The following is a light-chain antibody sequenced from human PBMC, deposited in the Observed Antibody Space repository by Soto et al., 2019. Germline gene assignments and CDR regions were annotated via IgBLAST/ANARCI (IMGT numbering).Light chain of an antibody. Sequence: QPVLTQSPSASASLGASVKLTCTLSSGHSSYAIAWHQQQPEKGPRYLMKFNSDGSHSKGDGIPDRFSGSSSGAERYLTISSLQSEDEADYYCQTWGTGTLVFGGGTKVTVL. J-gene: IGLJ2*01. CDR3: QTWGTGTLV. V-gene: IGLV4-69*01. CDR2: FNSDGSH. CDR1: SGHSSYA.